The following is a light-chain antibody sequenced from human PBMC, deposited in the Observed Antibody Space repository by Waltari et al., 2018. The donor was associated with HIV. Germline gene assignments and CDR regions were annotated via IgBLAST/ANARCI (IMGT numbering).Light chain of an antibody. Sequence: AIRMTQSPSSFSASTGDRVTITCRASQGISRYLAWYQQKPGKAPKLLIYAASTLQSGVPSRFSGSGSGTDFTLTISCLQSEDFATYYCQQYYSYPRTCGQGTKLEIK. CDR3: QQYYSYPRT. V-gene: IGKV1-8*01. CDR1: QGISRY. J-gene: IGKJ2*01. CDR2: AAS.